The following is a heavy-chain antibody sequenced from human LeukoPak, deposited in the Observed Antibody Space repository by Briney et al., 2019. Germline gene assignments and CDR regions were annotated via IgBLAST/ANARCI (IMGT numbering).Heavy chain of an antibody. CDR1: AFTLSSYG. CDR3: ARDLGYYYYYMDV. Sequence: QTGGSLRLSCAASAFTLSSYGMHWVRQAPGSGLGWVAFIRYDGSNKYYADSVRGRFTISRDNAKNSLYLQMNSLRAEDTAVYYCARDLGYYYYYMDVWGKGTTVTISS. CDR2: IRYDGSNK. V-gene: IGHV3-30*02. J-gene: IGHJ6*03.